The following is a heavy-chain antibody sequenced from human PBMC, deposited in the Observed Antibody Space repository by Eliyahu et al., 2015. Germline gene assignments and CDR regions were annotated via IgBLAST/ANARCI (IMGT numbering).Heavy chain of an antibody. Sequence: QVQLVQSGAEVXKPGASVKVSCQXXGYTXXELSMHXVRQAPGKGLEWMGGFDPEDGETIYAQKFQGRVTMTEDTSTDTAYMELSSLRSEDTAVYYCATVSSTAMVMDFDYWGQGTLVTVSS. J-gene: IGHJ4*02. CDR3: ATVSSTAMVMDFDY. D-gene: IGHD5-18*01. V-gene: IGHV1-24*01. CDR1: GYTXXELS. CDR2: FDPEDGET.